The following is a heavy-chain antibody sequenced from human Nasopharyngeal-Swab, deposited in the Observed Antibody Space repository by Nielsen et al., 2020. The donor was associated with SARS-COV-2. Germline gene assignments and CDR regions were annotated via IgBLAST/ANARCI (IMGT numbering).Heavy chain of an antibody. D-gene: IGHD3-16*02. J-gene: IGHJ4*02. Sequence: GESLKISCAASGFTFSSYSMNWVRQAPGKGLEWVSCISSSSSTIYYADSVKGRFTISRDNAKNSLYLQMNSLRAEDTAVYYCARGSPGDYVWGSYRWGYFDYWGQGTLVTVSS. V-gene: IGHV3-48*01. CDR1: GFTFSSYS. CDR2: ISSSSSTI. CDR3: ARGSPGDYVWGSYRWGYFDY.